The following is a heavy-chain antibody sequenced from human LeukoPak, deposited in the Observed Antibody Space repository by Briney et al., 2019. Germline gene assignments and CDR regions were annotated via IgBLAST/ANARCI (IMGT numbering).Heavy chain of an antibody. D-gene: IGHD6-19*01. Sequence: QPGGSLRLSCAASGFTFSNYGMHWVRQAPGKGLEWVAIISYGGSNKYYADSVKGRFTISRDNSKNTLYLQMNSLRAEDTAVYYCARGVSSGWYDYYYMDVWGKGTTVTISS. J-gene: IGHJ6*03. V-gene: IGHV3-30*03. CDR2: ISYGGSNK. CDR3: ARGVSSGWYDYYYMDV. CDR1: GFTFSNYG.